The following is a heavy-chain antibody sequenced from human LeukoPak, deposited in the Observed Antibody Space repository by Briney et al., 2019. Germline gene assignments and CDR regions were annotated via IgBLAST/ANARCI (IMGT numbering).Heavy chain of an antibody. V-gene: IGHV4-34*01. Sequence: SETLSLTCAVYGGSFSGYYWSWIRQPPGKGLEWIGEINRSGSTNYNPSLKSRVTISVDTSKNQFSLKLSSVTAADTAVYYCARGGRTYYYDSSGYYPFDYWGQGTLVTVSS. CDR2: INRSGST. CDR3: ARGGRTYYYDSSGYYPFDY. CDR1: GGSFSGYY. D-gene: IGHD3-22*01. J-gene: IGHJ4*02.